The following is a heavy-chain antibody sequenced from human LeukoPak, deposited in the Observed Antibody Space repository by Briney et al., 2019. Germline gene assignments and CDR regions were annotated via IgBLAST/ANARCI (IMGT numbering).Heavy chain of an antibody. CDR3: ARIHLWPENWFDA. CDR1: GGSFSDYF. CDR2: VNHRGTT. J-gene: IGHJ5*02. Sequence: SETLSLTCAVNGGSFSDYFWGWFGQPPGKGLEWIGEVNHRGTTSSNPSLKSRVAISVDASKNQFSLKLSSVTAADTAIYYCARIHLWPENWFDAWGQGGLVTVSS. D-gene: IGHD3-10*01. V-gene: IGHV4-34*01.